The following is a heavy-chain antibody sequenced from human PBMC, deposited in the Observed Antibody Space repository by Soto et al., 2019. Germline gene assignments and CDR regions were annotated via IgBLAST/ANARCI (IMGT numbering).Heavy chain of an antibody. CDR1: GGAFNGYY. CDR2: INPSGTV. CDR3: ARAGAALVRGSIGGFDY. Sequence: QVHLQQWGAGLLKPSETLSLTCAVNGGAFNGYYWTWIRQSPGKGLQWIGEINPSGTVDYNPSLKVRVTFSIDTSKKQFPLTLTSVTAADTAVYYCARAGAALVRGSIGGFDYWGQGTLVTVSS. V-gene: IGHV4-34*01. J-gene: IGHJ4*02. D-gene: IGHD3-10*01.